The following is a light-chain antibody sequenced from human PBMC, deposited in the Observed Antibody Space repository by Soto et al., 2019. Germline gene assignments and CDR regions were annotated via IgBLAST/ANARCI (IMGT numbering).Light chain of an antibody. CDR1: QSISSY. CDR2: AAS. V-gene: IGKV1-39*01. Sequence: DVQMTQSPSSLSASVGDRVTITCRSSQSISSYLNWYQQKPGKAPKLLIYAASCLQSGVPSRFSGRGSGTDFTLTIISLQPADFATDDCQHSYSNSITFGGGTNVEIK. J-gene: IGKJ4*01. CDR3: QHSYSNSIT.